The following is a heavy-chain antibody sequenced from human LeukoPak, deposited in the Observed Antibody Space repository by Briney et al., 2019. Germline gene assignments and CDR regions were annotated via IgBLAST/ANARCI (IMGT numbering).Heavy chain of an antibody. Sequence: PSETLSLTCTVSGGSISSSSYYWGWIRQPPGKGLEWIGSIYYSGSTYYNPSLKSRVTISVDTSKNQFSLKLSSVTAADTAVYYCAREGLVVPARSNAFDIWGQGTMVTVSS. D-gene: IGHD2-2*01. CDR1: GGSISSSSYY. CDR3: AREGLVVPARSNAFDI. J-gene: IGHJ3*02. CDR2: IYYSGST. V-gene: IGHV4-39*07.